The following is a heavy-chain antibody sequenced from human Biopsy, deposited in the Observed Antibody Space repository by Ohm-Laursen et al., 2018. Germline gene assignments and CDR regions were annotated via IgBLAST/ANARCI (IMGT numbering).Heavy chain of an antibody. CDR1: GFRFDDYA. CDR2: ISWSSGTI. V-gene: IGHV3-9*01. D-gene: IGHD6-19*01. J-gene: IGHJ4*02. CDR3: VKSAYSSGFWEASDY. Sequence: SLRHSCAASGFRFDDYAMQWVRQAPGKGLEWVSGISWSSGTIGYADSVKGRFTVSRDNAKNSLFLQMNSLRVEDTALYYCVKSAYSSGFWEASDYWGQGTLVTVSS.